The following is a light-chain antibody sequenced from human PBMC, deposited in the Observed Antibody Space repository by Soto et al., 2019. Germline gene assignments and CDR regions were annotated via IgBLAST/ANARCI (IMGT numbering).Light chain of an antibody. V-gene: IGKV3-20*01. CDR3: QQYGSSLIT. CDR1: QSVSSSY. CDR2: GAS. J-gene: IGKJ5*01. Sequence: ETVLTQSPGTLSFSPGERATLSCRGSQSVSSSYLAWYQQKPGQAPRLLIYGASSRATGIPDRFSGSGSGTDFTLTISRLEPEDFAVYYCQQYGSSLITFGQGTRLEIK.